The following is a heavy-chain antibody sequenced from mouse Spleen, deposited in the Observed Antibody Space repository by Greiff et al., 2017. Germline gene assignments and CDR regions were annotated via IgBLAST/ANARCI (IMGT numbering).Heavy chain of an antibody. V-gene: IGHV2-2*02. Sequence: VMLVESGPGLVQPSQSLSITCTVSGFSLTSYGVHWVRQSPGKGLEWLGVIWSGGSTDYNAAFISRLSISKDNSKSQVFFKMNSLQANDTAIYYCARNSGGNYLYYAMDYWGQGTSVTVSS. J-gene: IGHJ4*01. D-gene: IGHD2-1*01. CDR1: GFSLTSYG. CDR2: IWSGGST. CDR3: ARNSGGNYLYYAMDY.